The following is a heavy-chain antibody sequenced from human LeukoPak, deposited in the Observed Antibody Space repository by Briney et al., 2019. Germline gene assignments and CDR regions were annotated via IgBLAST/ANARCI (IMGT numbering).Heavy chain of an antibody. Sequence: GGSLRLSCAASGFTFNAYSMTWVRQAPGKGLECIASVTGSGNSRVFADSVKGRFSISRDNAKNSLDLQMNSLRAEDTALYYCAKDIEGEGDSSSFDYWGQGTLVTVSS. V-gene: IGHV3-11*01. CDR2: VTGSGNSR. CDR1: GFTFNAYS. CDR3: AKDIEGEGDSSSFDY. J-gene: IGHJ4*02. D-gene: IGHD3-22*01.